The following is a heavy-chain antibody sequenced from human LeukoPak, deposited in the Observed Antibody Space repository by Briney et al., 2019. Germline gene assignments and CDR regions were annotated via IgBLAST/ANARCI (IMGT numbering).Heavy chain of an antibody. CDR2: VYYSGST. V-gene: IGHV4-59*08. CDR3: ARNSGSYQAHY. Sequence: SETLSLTCTVSGGSISTYYWSWIRRPPGKGLEWIGYVYYSGSTNYNPSLKSRVTMSLDTSKSQFSLKLSSVTAADTAVYYCARNSGSYQAHYWGQGTLVTVSS. D-gene: IGHD1-26*01. J-gene: IGHJ4*02. CDR1: GGSISTYY.